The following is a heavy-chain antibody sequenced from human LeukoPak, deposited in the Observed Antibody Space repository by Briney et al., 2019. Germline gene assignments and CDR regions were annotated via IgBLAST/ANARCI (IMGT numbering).Heavy chain of an antibody. V-gene: IGHV4-30-2*01. D-gene: IGHD3-10*01. CDR2: IYHSGST. Sequence: SETLSLTCAVSGGSISSGGYSWSWIRQPPGKGLEWIGYIYHSGSTYYNPSLKSRVTISVDRSKNQFSLKLSSVTAADTAVYYCARGGSEIQGPNDAFDIWGQGTMVTVSS. CDR3: ARGGSEIQGPNDAFDI. J-gene: IGHJ3*02. CDR1: GGSISSGGYS.